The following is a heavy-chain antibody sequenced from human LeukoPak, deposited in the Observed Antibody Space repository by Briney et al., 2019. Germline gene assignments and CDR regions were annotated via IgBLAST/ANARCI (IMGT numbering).Heavy chain of an antibody. CDR3: ARSGTMVRVDGAFDI. CDR2: ISGSGGST. V-gene: IGHV3-23*01. J-gene: IGHJ3*02. CDR1: GFTFSSYA. Sequence: GGSLRLSCAASGFTFSSYAMSWVRQAPGKGLEWVSAISGSGGSTYYADSVRGRFTISRDNSKNTLYLQMNSLRAEDTAVYYCARSGTMVRVDGAFDIWGQGTMVTVSS. D-gene: IGHD3-10*01.